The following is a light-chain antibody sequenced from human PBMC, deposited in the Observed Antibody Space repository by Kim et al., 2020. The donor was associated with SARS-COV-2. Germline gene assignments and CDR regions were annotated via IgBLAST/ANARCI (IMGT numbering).Light chain of an antibody. Sequence: SSELTQDPAVSVALGQTVRFTCQGDSLRSYYATWYQQKPGQAPIVVIYGKNNRPSEIPDRFSGSSSGNTASLTITGTQAGDEADYYCNSRDSNDNVVFGGGTQLTVL. CDR1: SLRSYY. CDR2: GKN. V-gene: IGLV3-19*01. J-gene: IGLJ2*01. CDR3: NSRDSNDNVV.